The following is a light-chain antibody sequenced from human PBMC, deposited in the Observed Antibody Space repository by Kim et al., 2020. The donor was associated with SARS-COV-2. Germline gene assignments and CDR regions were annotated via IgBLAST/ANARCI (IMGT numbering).Light chain of an antibody. J-gene: IGKJ5*01. V-gene: IGKV3-15*01. CDR3: QRYNSWPPIT. CDR2: GAS. Sequence: ETVMTQSPATLSVSPGERATCSCRASQSVSSNLPWYQQKPGQAPRPLIYGASTRATGTPARFSGGGSETEFTLTISSLHSEDFAVYYCQRYNSWPPITFGQGTRLEIK. CDR1: QSVSSN.